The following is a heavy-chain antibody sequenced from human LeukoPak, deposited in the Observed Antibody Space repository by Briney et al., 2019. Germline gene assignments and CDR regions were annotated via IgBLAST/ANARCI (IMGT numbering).Heavy chain of an antibody. Sequence: GGSLRLSCAASGFTISTYAMTWVRQAPGKGLEWVSSITSSGATTYYADSVKGRFTISRDISKNTLYLQMNSLTAEDSSVYYCAKEFIAGDGHVDCDSWGQGTLVTVSS. CDR2: ITSSGATT. V-gene: IGHV3-23*01. CDR3: AKEFIAGDGHVDCDS. J-gene: IGHJ4*02. D-gene: IGHD5-24*01. CDR1: GFTISTYA.